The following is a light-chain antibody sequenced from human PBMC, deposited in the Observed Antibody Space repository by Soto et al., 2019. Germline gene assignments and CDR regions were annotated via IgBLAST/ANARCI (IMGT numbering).Light chain of an antibody. CDR1: QSVSSY. CDR3: QQYGSSSIT. Sequence: DIVLTQSPATLSLSAGERATLSCKASQSVSSYLAWYQQKPGQAPRLLIYDASNRATGIPARFSGSGSGTDFTLTISRLEPEDVAVYYCQQYGSSSITFGQGTRLEIK. CDR2: DAS. J-gene: IGKJ5*01. V-gene: IGKV3-11*01.